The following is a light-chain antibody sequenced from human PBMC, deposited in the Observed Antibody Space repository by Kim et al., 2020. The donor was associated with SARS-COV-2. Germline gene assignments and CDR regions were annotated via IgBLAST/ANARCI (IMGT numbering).Light chain of an antibody. CDR2: GAS. V-gene: IGKV3-15*01. CDR3: QQYNNWLT. CDR1: QSVSSN. J-gene: IGKJ4*01. Sequence: LSVSPGERATLPCRASQSVSSNLAWYQQKPGQAPRLLIYGASTRATGIPARISGSGSGTEFTLTISSLQSEDFAVYYCQQYNNWLTFGGGTKLEI.